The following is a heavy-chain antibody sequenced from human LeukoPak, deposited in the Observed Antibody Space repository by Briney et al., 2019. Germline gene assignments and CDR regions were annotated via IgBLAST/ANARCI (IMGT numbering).Heavy chain of an antibody. V-gene: IGHV4-31*03. CDR3: ARENRIAVAGILDAFDI. CDR2: IYYSGST. J-gene: IGHJ3*02. CDR1: GGSISSGGYY. D-gene: IGHD6-19*01. Sequence: SETLSLTCTVSGGSISSGGYYWSWIRQHPEKGLEWIGYIYYSGSTYYNPSLKSRVTISVDTSKNQFSLKLSSVTAADTAAYYCARENRIAVAGILDAFDIWGQGTMVTVSS.